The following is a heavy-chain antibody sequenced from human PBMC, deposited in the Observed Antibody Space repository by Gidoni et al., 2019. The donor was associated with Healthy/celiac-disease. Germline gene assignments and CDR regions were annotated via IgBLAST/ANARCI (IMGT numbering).Heavy chain of an antibody. V-gene: IGHV3-21*01. CDR1: GFTFSSYS. Sequence: EVQLVESGGGLVKPGGSLRLSCAASGFTFSSYSRNWVRQAPGKGLEWVSSISSSSSYIYYADSVKGRFTISRDNAKNSLYLQMNSLRAEDTAVYYCARTMTTVTSWFDPWGQGTLVTVSS. D-gene: IGHD4-17*01. J-gene: IGHJ5*02. CDR3: ARTMTTVTSWFDP. CDR2: ISSSSSYI.